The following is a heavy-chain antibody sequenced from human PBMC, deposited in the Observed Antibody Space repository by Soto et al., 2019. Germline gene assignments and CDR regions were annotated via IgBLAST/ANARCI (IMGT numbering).Heavy chain of an antibody. J-gene: IGHJ4*02. V-gene: IGHV1-69*13. CDR3: ARGPYYCDSSGYHLY. Sequence: ASVKVSCKASGGTFSSYAISWVRQAPGQGLEWMRGIIPIFGTANYAQKCQGRVTITADESTSTAYMELSSLRSEDTAVYYCARGPYYCDSSGYHLYWGQGTLVTVSS. D-gene: IGHD3-22*01. CDR1: GGTFSSYA. CDR2: IIPIFGTA.